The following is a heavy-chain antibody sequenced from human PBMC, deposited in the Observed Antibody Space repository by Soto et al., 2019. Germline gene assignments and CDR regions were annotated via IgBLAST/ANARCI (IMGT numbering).Heavy chain of an antibody. V-gene: IGHV4-31*01. CDR2: IYYSGST. CDR1: GGSISSGGYY. Sequence: QVQLQESGPGLVKPSQTLSLTCTVSGGSISSGGYYWSWIRQHPGKGLEWIGYIYYSGSTYYNPSLKSPVHILXDTSKNQFSLKLSSVTAADTAVYYCARWEFRWFDPWGQGTLVTVSS. D-gene: IGHD3-10*01. CDR3: ARWEFRWFDP. J-gene: IGHJ5*02.